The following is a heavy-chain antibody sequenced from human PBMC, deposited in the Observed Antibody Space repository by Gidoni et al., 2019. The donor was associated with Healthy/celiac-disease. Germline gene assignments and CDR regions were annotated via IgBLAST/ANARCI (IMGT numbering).Heavy chain of an antibody. D-gene: IGHD1-26*01. J-gene: IGHJ4*02. CDR2: IYYSGST. CDR3: AKSSGSYYFDY. Sequence: QLQLQESGPGLVKPSETLSLTCTVPGGSISSSSYYWGWIRQPPGKGLEWIGSIYYSGSTYYNPSLKSRVTISVDTSKHQFSLKLSSVTAADTAVYYCAKSSGSYYFDYWGQGTLVTVSS. V-gene: IGHV4-39*01. CDR1: GGSISSSSYY.